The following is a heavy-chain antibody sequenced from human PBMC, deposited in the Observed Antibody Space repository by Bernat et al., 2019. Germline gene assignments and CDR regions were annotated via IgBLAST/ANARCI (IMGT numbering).Heavy chain of an antibody. D-gene: IGHD6-13*01. V-gene: IGHV1-18*04. CDR2: ISAYNGNT. CDR1: GYTFTSYG. CDR3: ARGGSYRSSWYGGWFDP. Sequence: QVQLVQSGAEVKKPGASVKVSCKASGYTFTSYGFNWVQQAPGQGLEWMGWISAYNGNTNYAQKLQGRVTMTTDTSTSTAYMELRSLRSDDTAVYYCARGGSYRSSWYGGWFDPWGQGTLVTVSS. J-gene: IGHJ5*02.